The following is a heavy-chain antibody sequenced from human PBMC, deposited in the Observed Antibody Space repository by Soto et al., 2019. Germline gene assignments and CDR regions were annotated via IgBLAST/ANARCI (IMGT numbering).Heavy chain of an antibody. J-gene: IGHJ6*02. CDR1: GFTVSSNY. Sequence: GGSLRLSCAASGFTVSSNYMSWVRQAPGKGLEWVSVIYSGGSTYYADSVKGRFSISRDNSKNTLFLQMNSLRAEDTAVYYCARGARRGTLYYYYYGVDVWGQGTTVTVFS. CDR3: ARGARRGTLYYYYYGVDV. D-gene: IGHD1-1*01. CDR2: IYSGGST. V-gene: IGHV3-53*01.